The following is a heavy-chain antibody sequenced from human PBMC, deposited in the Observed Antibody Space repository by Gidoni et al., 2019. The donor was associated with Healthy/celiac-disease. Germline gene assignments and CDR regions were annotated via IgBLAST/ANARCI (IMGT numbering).Heavy chain of an antibody. J-gene: IGHJ3*02. Sequence: EVQLVESGGGLVQPGGSLRLSCAVSGFTFSSYSMNWVRQAPGKGLEWVSYISSSSSTIYYADSVKGRFTISRDNAKNSLYLQMNSLRDEDTAMYYCAKTYIRAFDIWGQGTMVTVSS. CDR1: GFTFSSYS. CDR2: ISSSSSTI. CDR3: AKTYIRAFDI. V-gene: IGHV3-48*02. D-gene: IGHD3-16*01.